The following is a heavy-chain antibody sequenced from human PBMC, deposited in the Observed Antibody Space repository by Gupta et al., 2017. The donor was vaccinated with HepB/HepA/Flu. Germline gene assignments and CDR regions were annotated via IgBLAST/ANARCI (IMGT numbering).Heavy chain of an antibody. D-gene: IGHD1-26*01. J-gene: IGHJ3*02. Sequence: QVQLVQSGAEVKKPGASVKVSCKASGYTFSNYYMHWVRQAPGQGLEGVGIINPSGGAKSYGRNGQSRATMTRETATSTVSMELRRLRSAETAIYYFARKVGANNSDAFAIGCQGTIVTVFS. V-gene: IGHV1-46*01. CDR2: INPSGGAK. CDR3: ARKVGANNSDAFAI. CDR1: GYTFSNYY.